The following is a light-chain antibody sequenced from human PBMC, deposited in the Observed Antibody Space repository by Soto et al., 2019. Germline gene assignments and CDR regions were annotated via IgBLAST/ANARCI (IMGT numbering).Light chain of an antibody. J-gene: IGLJ3*02. V-gene: IGLV2-14*01. CDR3: SSSTSTNTWV. Sequence: QSVLTQPASVSGSPGQSITISCTGTSSDVGGYNYVSWYQQHPGKAPKLLIYEVSNRPSGVSDRFSVSKSGNTASLTISGLQVEDEADYYCSSSTSTNTWVFGGGTKLTVL. CDR2: EVS. CDR1: SSDVGGYNY.